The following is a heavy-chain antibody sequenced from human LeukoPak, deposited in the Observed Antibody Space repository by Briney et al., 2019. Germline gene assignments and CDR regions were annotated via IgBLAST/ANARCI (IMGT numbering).Heavy chain of an antibody. CDR3: ARGSDCSSTSCSIDY. CDR1: GGSFSGYY. Sequence: PSETLSLTCAVYGGSFSGYYWSWIRQPPRKGLEWIGEIYHSGSTNYNPSLKSRVTISVDKSKNQFSLKLSSVAAADTAVYYCARGSDCSSTSCSIDYWGQGTLVTVSS. D-gene: IGHD2-2*01. V-gene: IGHV4-34*01. CDR2: IYHSGST. J-gene: IGHJ4*02.